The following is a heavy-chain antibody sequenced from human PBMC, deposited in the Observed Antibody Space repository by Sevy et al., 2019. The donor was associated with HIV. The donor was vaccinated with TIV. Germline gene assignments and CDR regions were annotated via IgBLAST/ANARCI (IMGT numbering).Heavy chain of an antibody. CDR2: IYYNGIT. V-gene: IGHV4-59*01. Sequence: SDTLSLTCTVSGGSISDYYWNWIRQPPGKGLEWIGYIYYNGITNYNPSLKSRVTISVDTSNNQFSLKLTSVTAADTAVYYCARGIYSYGYWREFDYWGQGTLVTVSS. D-gene: IGHD5-18*01. J-gene: IGHJ4*02. CDR1: GGSISDYY. CDR3: ARGIYSYGYWREFDY.